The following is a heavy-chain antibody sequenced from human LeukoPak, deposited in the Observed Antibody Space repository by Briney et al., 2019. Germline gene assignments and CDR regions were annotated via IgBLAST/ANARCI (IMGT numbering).Heavy chain of an antibody. CDR2: ISSSSNTK. D-gene: IGHD6-19*01. J-gene: IGHJ4*02. Sequence: GGSLRLSCAASGFTFGTYSMNWVRQAPGKGLEWVSYISSSSNTKYYADSVKGRFTISRDNAKNSLYLQMNSLRAEDAAVYYCARDLAVAGTRTFDYWGQGTLVTVSS. CDR1: GFTFGTYS. CDR3: ARDLAVAGTRTFDY. V-gene: IGHV3-48*01.